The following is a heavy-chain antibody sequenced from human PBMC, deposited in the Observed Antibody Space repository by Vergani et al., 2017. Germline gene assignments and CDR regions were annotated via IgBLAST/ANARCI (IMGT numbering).Heavy chain of an antibody. CDR1: GYTFTSYG. D-gene: IGHD3-22*01. J-gene: IGHJ4*02. CDR3: ARVMNCRTSSGYYYEPTGYFDY. V-gene: IGHV1-18*01. CDR2: ISAYNGKT. Sequence: QVQLVQSGAEVKKPGASVKVSCKASGYTFTSYGISWVRQAPGQGLEWMGWISAYNGKTNYAQKLQGRVTMTTDTSTSTAYMELSRLRSDDTAVYYCARVMNCRTSSGYYYEPTGYFDYWGQGTLVTVSS.